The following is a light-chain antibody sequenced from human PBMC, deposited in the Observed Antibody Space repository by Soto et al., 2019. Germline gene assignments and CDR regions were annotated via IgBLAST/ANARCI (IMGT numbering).Light chain of an antibody. CDR2: GAS. Sequence: EIVLTQSPGTLSLSPGGRATLSCRASQSVSSSYLAWYQQKPGQAPRLLISGASNRATGIPDRISGSGSGTHFTLTISRLEPEDFAVYYCQQYGSSPPYSFGQGTKLEIK. CDR3: QQYGSSPPYS. CDR1: QSVSSSY. J-gene: IGKJ2*01. V-gene: IGKV3-20*01.